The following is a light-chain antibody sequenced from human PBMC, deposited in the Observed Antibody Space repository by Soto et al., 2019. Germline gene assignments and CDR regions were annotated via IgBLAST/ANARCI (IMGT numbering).Light chain of an antibody. Sequence: EIVLTQSPGTLSLSPGERATLSCRASQSVSSSFLAWYHQKPGQAPRLLIYGASSRDTGIPDRFSGSGSGTDLTLTISRLEPEDFAVYYCQQYGNSPLTFGGGTKVEIK. CDR2: GAS. CDR3: QQYGNSPLT. CDR1: QSVSSSF. J-gene: IGKJ4*01. V-gene: IGKV3-20*01.